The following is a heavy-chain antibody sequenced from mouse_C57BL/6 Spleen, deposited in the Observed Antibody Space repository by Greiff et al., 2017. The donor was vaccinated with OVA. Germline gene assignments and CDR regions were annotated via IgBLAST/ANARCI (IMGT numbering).Heavy chain of an antibody. CDR2: FDPENGDT. D-gene: IGHD2-3*01. CDR3: TRWLPYYFDY. V-gene: IGHV14-4*01. J-gene: IGHJ2*01. Sequence: EVQGVESCAELVRPGASVKLSCTASGFNIKDDYMHCVKQRPEPGLAWIGWFDPENGDTEYASKFQGKGSITADTSSNTAYLQLSSLTSEDTAVYYCTRWLPYYFDYWGQGTTLTVSS. CDR1: GFNIKDDY.